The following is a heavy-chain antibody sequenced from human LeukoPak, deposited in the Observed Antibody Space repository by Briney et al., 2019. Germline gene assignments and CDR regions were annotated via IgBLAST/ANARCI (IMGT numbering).Heavy chain of an antibody. V-gene: IGHV4-61*02. CDR1: GGSISSGGYY. Sequence: SQTLSLTCTVSGGSISSGGYYWSWIRQPAGKGLEWIGRIHPSGSTNYNPSLKSRVTLSVDTSKNQFSLKLSSVTAADTAVYYCARGTDYDFWSGYPLDYWGQGTLVTVSS. D-gene: IGHD3-3*01. CDR3: ARGTDYDFWSGYPLDY. CDR2: IHPSGST. J-gene: IGHJ4*02.